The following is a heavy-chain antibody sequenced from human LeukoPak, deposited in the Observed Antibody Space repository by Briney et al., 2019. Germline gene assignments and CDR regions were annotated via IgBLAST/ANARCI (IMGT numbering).Heavy chain of an antibody. V-gene: IGHV3-74*01. Sequence: GGSLRLSCAASGFTFSSYWMHWVRQAPGKGLVWVSRINSDGSSTSYADSVKGRFTISRDNAKNTLYLQMNSLRAEDTAVYYCARDPPGIEAAAGIARLVWGQGTMVTVSS. J-gene: IGHJ3*01. CDR2: INSDGSST. CDR3: ARDPPGIEAAAGIARLV. CDR1: GFTFSSYW. D-gene: IGHD6-13*01.